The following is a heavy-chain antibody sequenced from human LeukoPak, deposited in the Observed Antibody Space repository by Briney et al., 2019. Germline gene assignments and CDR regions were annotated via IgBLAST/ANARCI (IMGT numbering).Heavy chain of an antibody. J-gene: IGHJ4*02. Sequence: GGSLRLSCAASGFTVSSNYMSWVRQAPGKGLEWVSVIYSGGSTYYADSVKGRFTISRDNSKNTLYLQMNSLRAEDTAVYYCARDPGTTWYYFDYWGQGTLVTVPS. CDR2: IYSGGST. CDR3: ARDPGTTWYYFDY. CDR1: GFTVSSNY. V-gene: IGHV3-66*01. D-gene: IGHD4-11*01.